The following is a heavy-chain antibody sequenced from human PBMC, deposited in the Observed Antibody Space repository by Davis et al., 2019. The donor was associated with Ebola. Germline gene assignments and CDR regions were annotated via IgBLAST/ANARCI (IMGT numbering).Heavy chain of an antibody. CDR2: INHSGGT. Sequence: GSLRLSCAVYGGSFSGYYWSWIRQPPGKGLEWIGEINHSGGTNYNPSLKSRVTISVDTSKNQFSLKLSSVTAADTAVYYCAREDIVVVPAAYYYYGMDVWGKGTTVTVSS. CDR1: GGSFSGYY. CDR3: AREDIVVVPAAYYYYGMDV. D-gene: IGHD2-2*01. V-gene: IGHV4-34*01. J-gene: IGHJ6*04.